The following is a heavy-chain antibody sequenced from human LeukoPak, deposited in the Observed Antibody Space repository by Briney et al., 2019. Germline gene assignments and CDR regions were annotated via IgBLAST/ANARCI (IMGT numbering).Heavy chain of an antibody. D-gene: IGHD5-24*01. J-gene: IGHJ4*02. CDR3: ASAVEKATMDY. V-gene: IGHV4-59*08. Sequence: SETLSLTCTVSGGTISSYYWNWIRQPPGKGLEWMGYIHYSGSNKYNPSLKSRVTISVDTSKNKFSLKLSSVTAADTAVYYCASAVEKATMDYWGQGTQVTVSS. CDR1: GGTISSYY. CDR2: IHYSGSN.